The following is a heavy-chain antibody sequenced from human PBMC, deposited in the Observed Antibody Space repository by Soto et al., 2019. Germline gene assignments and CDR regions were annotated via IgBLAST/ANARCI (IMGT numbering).Heavy chain of an antibody. J-gene: IGHJ4*02. V-gene: IGHV3-74*01. CDR3: ARGPVLRFLEWLLYFDY. CDR2: INSDGSST. Sequence: GGSLRLSCAASGFTFSSYWMHWVRQAPGKGLVWVSRINSDGSSTSYADSVKGRFTISRDNAKNTLYLQMNSLRAEDTAVYYCARGPVLRFLEWLLYFDYWGQGTLVTVSS. CDR1: GFTFSSYW. D-gene: IGHD3-3*01.